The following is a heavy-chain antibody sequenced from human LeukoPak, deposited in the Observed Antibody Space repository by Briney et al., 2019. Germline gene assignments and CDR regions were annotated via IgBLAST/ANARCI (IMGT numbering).Heavy chain of an antibody. CDR1: GGTFSSYA. Sequence: SVKVSCKASGGTFSSYAISWVRQAPGQGLEWMGGIIPIFGTANYAQKFQGRVTITADKSTSTAYMELSSLRSEDTAVYYCARGGDSSGWNYYYYYYMDVWGKGTTVTVSS. V-gene: IGHV1-69*06. CDR2: IIPIFGTA. D-gene: IGHD6-19*01. CDR3: ARGGDSSGWNYYYYYYMDV. J-gene: IGHJ6*03.